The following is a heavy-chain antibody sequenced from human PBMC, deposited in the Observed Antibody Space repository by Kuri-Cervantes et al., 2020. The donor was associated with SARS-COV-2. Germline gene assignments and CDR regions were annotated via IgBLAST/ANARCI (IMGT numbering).Heavy chain of an antibody. CDR2: ISSSGSTM. CDR1: GFTFSDYY. D-gene: IGHD2-2*01. J-gene: IGHJ6*02. Sequence: LSLTCAASGFTFSDYYMSWIRQAPGKGLEWVSYISSSGSTMYYADSVKGRFTISRDNAKNSLYLQMNSLRAEDTAVYYCARAPPPASPRGGMDVWGQGTTVTVSS. CDR3: ARAPPPASPRGGMDV. V-gene: IGHV3-11*01.